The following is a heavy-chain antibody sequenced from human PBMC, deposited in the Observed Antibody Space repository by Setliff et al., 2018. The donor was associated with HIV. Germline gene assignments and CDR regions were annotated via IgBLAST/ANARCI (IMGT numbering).Heavy chain of an antibody. D-gene: IGHD2-15*01. CDR3: ARGVGIGGNWFDP. J-gene: IGHJ5*02. CDR2: IYYTGST. CDR1: GGSISSSGDY. Sequence: SETLSLTCTVSGGSISSSGDYWSWVRQHPGKGLEWIGYIYYTGSTYSNPSLQSRVRISVDTSKNHFSLKLTSVTATDTAIYYCARGVGIGGNWFDPWGQGIMVTVSS. V-gene: IGHV4-31*03.